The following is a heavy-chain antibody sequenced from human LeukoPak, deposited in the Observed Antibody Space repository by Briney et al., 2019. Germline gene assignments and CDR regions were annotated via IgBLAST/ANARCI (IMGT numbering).Heavy chain of an antibody. CDR3: ARGPALYCTSSSGLDGVD. CDR2: ISSGGGYI. J-gene: IGHJ4*02. Sequence: PGGSLRLSCAASGFTFSDYAMNWVRQAPGKGLEWVSSISSGGGYIYYADSVKGRFTVSRDNAKDSLFLQKRSLRDEDTAVYYCARGPALYCTSSSGLDGVDWGQGTLVSVSS. CDR1: GFTFSDYA. V-gene: IGHV3-21*01. D-gene: IGHD2-2*01.